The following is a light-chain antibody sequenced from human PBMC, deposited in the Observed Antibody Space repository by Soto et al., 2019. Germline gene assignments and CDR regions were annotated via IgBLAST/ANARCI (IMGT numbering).Light chain of an antibody. CDR2: DDS. CDR1: RSDVGGYNH. V-gene: IGLV2-14*03. J-gene: IGLJ1*01. CDR3: SSYTSNSHYV. Sequence: QSALTQPASVSGSPGQSITISCTGTRSDVGGYNHVSWYHHHPGKAPKLLIYDDSHRPSGVSNRFSGSKSGNTASLTISGLQAEDEADYYCSSYTSNSHYVFGTGTKVTVL.